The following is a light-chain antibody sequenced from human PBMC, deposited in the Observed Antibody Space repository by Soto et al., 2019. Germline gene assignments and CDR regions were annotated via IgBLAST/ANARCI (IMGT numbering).Light chain of an antibody. CDR1: QTVGTY. J-gene: IGKJ5*01. V-gene: IGKV3-11*01. CDR2: DAS. CDR3: QQRNNWPRIT. Sequence: EIVLTQFPATLSLFPGETATLSCRASQTVGTYLAWYQQKPGQAPRLLISDASNRATGVPTRFSGSGSGTDFTLTISSLEPEDFAVYFCQQRNNWPRITFGQGTPLEIK.